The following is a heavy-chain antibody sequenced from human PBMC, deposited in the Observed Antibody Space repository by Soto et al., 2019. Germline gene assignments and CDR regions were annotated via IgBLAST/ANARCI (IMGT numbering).Heavy chain of an antibody. V-gene: IGHV4-39*01. Sequence: SETLSLTCTVSGGSISSSSYYWGWIRQPPGKGLEWIGSIYYSGSTYHNPSLKSRVTISVDTSKNQFSLKLSSVTAADTAVYYCARQAGYYYYYMDVWGKGTTVTVSS. D-gene: IGHD3-10*01. CDR2: IYYSGST. J-gene: IGHJ6*03. CDR3: ARQAGYYYYYMDV. CDR1: GGSISSSSYY.